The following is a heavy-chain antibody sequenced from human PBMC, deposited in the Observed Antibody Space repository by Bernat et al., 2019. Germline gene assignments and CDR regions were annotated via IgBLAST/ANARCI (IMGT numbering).Heavy chain of an antibody. J-gene: IGHJ4*02. D-gene: IGHD6-6*01. CDR1: GFPFSSYG. V-gene: IGHV3-33*01. Sequence: QVQLVESGGGVVQPGRSLRLSCAASGFPFSSYGMHWVRQAPGKGLEWVAVIWYDGSNKYYADSVQGRFTISRDNSKNTLYLQMNSLRAEDTAVYYCARGRSIAAYIDYWGQGALVTVSS. CDR2: IWYDGSNK. CDR3: ARGRSIAAYIDY.